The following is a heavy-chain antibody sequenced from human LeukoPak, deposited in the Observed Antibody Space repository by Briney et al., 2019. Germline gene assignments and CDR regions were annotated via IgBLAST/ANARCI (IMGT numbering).Heavy chain of an antibody. CDR2: IYYSGST. V-gene: IGHV4-59*01. CDR3: ARGFRGYYDSSGYYFDY. Sequence: SETLSLTCIVSGGSISRYYWSWIRQPPGKGLEWIGYIYYSGSTTYNPSLKSRVTISVDTSKNQFSLKLSSVTAADTAVYYCARGFRGYYDSSGYYFDYWGQGTLVTVSS. D-gene: IGHD3-22*01. CDR1: GGSISRYY. J-gene: IGHJ4*02.